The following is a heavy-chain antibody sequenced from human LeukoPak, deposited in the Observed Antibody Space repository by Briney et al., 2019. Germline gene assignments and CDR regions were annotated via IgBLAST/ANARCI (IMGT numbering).Heavy chain of an antibody. CDR2: IYYSGST. J-gene: IGHJ5*02. D-gene: IGHD3-10*01. Sequence: SETLSLTCTVSGGSISSYYWSWIRQPPGKGLEWIGYIYYSGSTYYNPSLKSRVTISVDRSKNQFSLKLSSVTAADTAVYYCARDCGFGDSEDWFDPWGQGTLVTVSS. V-gene: IGHV4-59*12. CDR3: ARDCGFGDSEDWFDP. CDR1: GGSISSYY.